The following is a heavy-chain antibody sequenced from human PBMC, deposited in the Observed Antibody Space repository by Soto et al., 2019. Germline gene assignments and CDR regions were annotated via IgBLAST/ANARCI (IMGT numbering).Heavy chain of an antibody. CDR2: MNQDGSDK. CDR1: GFTVSKYW. J-gene: IGHJ4*02. D-gene: IGHD3-16*01. Sequence: EVQLVESGGGLVQPGGSLRLTCAASGFTVSKYWMSWVRQTSGKGLEWVANMNQDGSDKNYVDSVKGRFTISRDTAKNSLYLQMNSLRADDTAVYYCAGGGGNFDQWGQGTLVTVSS. CDR3: AGGGGNFDQ. V-gene: IGHV3-7*04.